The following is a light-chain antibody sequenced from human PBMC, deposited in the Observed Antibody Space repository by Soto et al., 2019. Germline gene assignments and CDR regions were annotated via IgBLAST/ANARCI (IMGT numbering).Light chain of an antibody. CDR3: EQYVGSLRT. J-gene: IGKJ1*01. CDR1: QSVSSNY. CDR2: GVS. Sequence: EIVLTQSPGTLSLSPGERATLSCRASQSVSSNYLAWYQQKPGQAPRLLIYGVSNRATGIPDRFSGSGSGTDFTLTISRLEPEDFAVYYCEQYVGSLRTFGQGTKVDIK. V-gene: IGKV3-20*01.